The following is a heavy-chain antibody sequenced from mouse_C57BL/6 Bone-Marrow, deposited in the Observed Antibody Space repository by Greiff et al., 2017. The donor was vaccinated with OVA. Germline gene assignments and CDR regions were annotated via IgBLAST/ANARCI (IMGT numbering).Heavy chain of an antibody. CDR2: ISSGGSYT. CDR1: GFTFSSYG. V-gene: IGHV5-6*01. J-gene: IGHJ4*01. CDR3: ARDYYGGYYAMDY. D-gene: IGHD1-1*01. Sequence: EVKLMESGGDLVKPGGSLKLSCAASGFTFSSYGMSWVRQTPDKRLEWVATISSGGSYTYYPDSVKGRFTISRDNAKNTLYLQISSLKSEDTAMYYCARDYYGGYYAMDYWGQGTSVTVSS.